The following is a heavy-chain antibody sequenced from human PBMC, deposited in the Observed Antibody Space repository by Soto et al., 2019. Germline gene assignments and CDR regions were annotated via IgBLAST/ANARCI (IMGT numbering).Heavy chain of an antibody. V-gene: IGHV3-30*02. J-gene: IGHJ4*02. Sequence: GGSLRLSCAASGFTFSSYGMHWVRQAPGKGLEWVAVIWYDGSNKYYADSVKGRFTISRDNSKNTLYLQMNSLRAEDTAVYYCAKLERDIVVVPAAMESKAARRPDYWGQGTLVTVSS. CDR2: IWYDGSNK. CDR1: GFTFSSYG. D-gene: IGHD2-2*01. CDR3: AKLERDIVVVPAAMESKAARRPDY.